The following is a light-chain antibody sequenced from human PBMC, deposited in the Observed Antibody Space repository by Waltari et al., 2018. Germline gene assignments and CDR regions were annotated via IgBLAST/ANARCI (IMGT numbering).Light chain of an antibody. V-gene: IGKV1-39*01. Sequence: DIQMTQSPSSLSASVGDRVTITCRASQSISSYLNWYQQKPGKAPKLLIYAASSLQSGVPSRFSGSGSGTDFTLTISSLQPEDFATYYGQQSYSTLRDTFGQGTKLEIK. CDR1: QSISSY. J-gene: IGKJ2*01. CDR2: AAS. CDR3: QQSYSTLRDT.